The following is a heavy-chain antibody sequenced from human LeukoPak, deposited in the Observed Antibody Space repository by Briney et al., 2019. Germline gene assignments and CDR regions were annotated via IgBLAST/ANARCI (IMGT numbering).Heavy chain of an antibody. Sequence: SETLSLTCTVSGGSISSYYWSWIRQPAGKGLEWIGRIYTSGSTNYNPSLKSRVTISVDTSKNQFSLKLSSVTAADTAVYYCARDRVLWFGELVGRNWFDPWGQGTLVTVSS. CDR1: GGSISSYY. J-gene: IGHJ5*02. CDR2: IYTSGST. V-gene: IGHV4-4*07. CDR3: ARDRVLWFGELVGRNWFDP. D-gene: IGHD3-10*01.